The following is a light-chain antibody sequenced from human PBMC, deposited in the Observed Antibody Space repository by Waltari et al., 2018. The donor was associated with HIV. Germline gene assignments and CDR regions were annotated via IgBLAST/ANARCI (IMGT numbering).Light chain of an antibody. CDR3: QQRGNWPPIT. CDR1: PSVSDY. CDR2: DAS. V-gene: IGKV3-11*01. Sequence: EIVLTQSPVTLSLSPGDRATLSCRASPSVSDYLAWYQQKPGQAPRLLIYDASHRATGIPARFSGGGSGTDFTLTISNVEPEDFAVYYCQQRGNWPPITFGQGTRLEIK. J-gene: IGKJ5*01.